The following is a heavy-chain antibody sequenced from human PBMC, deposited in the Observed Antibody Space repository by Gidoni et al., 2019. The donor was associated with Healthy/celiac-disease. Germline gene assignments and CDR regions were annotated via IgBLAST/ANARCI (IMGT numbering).Heavy chain of an antibody. J-gene: IGHJ2*01. CDR1: GFTFSSSW. CDR2: INSDGSST. Sequence: EVQLVESGGGLVQPGGSLRLSCAASGFTFSSSWMHWVRQAPGKGLVWVSRINSDGSSTSYADSVKGRFTISRDNAKNTLYLQMNSLRAEDTAVYYCASRYYYDSSGYYWYFDLWGRGTLVTVSS. CDR3: ASRYYYDSSGYYWYFDL. D-gene: IGHD3-22*01. V-gene: IGHV3-74*01.